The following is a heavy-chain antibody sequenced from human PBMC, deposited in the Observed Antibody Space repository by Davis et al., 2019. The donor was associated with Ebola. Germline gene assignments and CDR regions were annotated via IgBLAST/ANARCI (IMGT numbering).Heavy chain of an antibody. CDR1: GFTFSSYA. J-gene: IGHJ4*02. CDR2: IKSKTDGGTT. D-gene: IGHD6-13*01. CDR3: TNDIAAVSDY. Sequence: GGSLRLSCSASGFTFSSYAMRWVRQAPGKGLEWVGRIKSKTDGGTTDYAAPVKGRFTISRDDSKNTLYLQMNSLKTEDTAVYYCTNDIAAVSDYWGQGTLVTVSS. V-gene: IGHV3-15*01.